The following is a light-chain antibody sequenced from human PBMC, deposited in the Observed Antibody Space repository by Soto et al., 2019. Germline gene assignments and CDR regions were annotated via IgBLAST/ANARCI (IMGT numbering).Light chain of an antibody. J-gene: IGKJ4*01. CDR3: QQYYSTPGT. CDR1: QSGLYSSNNKNY. Sequence: DIAMTQSPDSLAVSLGERATLNCKSSQSGLYSSNNKNYLAWYQQKPGQPPKLLIYWASTRESGVPDRFSGSGSGTDFTLTISSLQAEDVAVYYCQQYYSTPGTFGGGTKVEIK. CDR2: WAS. V-gene: IGKV4-1*01.